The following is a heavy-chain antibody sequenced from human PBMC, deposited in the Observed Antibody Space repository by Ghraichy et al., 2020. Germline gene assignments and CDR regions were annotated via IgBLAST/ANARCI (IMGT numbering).Heavy chain of an antibody. D-gene: IGHD5/OR15-5a*01. CDR2: IYSTSTT. CDR3: VRDDVSAFDI. CDR1: GLTVSSNF. V-gene: IGHV3-53*01. Sequence: LSLTCAASGLTVSSNFMSWVRQAPGKGLEWVSLIYSTSTTYYADSVKGRFTISRDNSKNTVYLQMNSLSAEDTAVYYCVRDDVSAFDIWGQGTMVTVSS. J-gene: IGHJ3*02.